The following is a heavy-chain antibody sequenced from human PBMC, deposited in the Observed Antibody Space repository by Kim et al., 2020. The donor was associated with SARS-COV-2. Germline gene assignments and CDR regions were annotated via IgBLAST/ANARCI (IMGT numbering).Heavy chain of an antibody. CDR1: GFTFSNYA. CDR2: ISGSLGST. D-gene: IGHD3-16*01. J-gene: IGHJ4*02. V-gene: IGHV3-23*01. Sequence: GGSLRLSCAASGFTFSNYAMTWVRQAPGKGLEWVSAISGSLGSTYYADSVKGRFTISRDNSKNMLYLQLNSLRAEDTAMYYCAKEGLGDLLYFDSWGQGTLVTVSS. CDR3: AKEGLGDLLYFDS.